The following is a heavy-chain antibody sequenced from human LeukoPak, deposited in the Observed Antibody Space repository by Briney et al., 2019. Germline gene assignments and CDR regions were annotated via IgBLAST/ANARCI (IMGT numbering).Heavy chain of an antibody. D-gene: IGHD6-13*01. CDR2: INHSGST. Sequence: RASETLSLTCAVYGGSLGGYSWSWIRQPPGKGLEWIGEINHSGSTNYNPSLKSRVTISVDTSKNQFSLKLSSVTAADTAVYYCARGTRSSWQYYFDYWGQGTLVTVSS. V-gene: IGHV4-34*01. CDR3: ARGTRSSWQYYFDY. CDR1: GGSLGGYS. J-gene: IGHJ4*02.